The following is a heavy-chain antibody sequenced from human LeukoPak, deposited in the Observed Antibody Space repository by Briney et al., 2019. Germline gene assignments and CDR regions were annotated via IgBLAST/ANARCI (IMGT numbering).Heavy chain of an antibody. CDR3: ARGRTTLYYFDY. D-gene: IGHD4-17*01. CDR2: INPNSGGT. Sequence: GASVKVSCKASGYTFTSYGISWVRQAPGQGLEWMGWINPNSGGTNYAQKFQGRVTMTRDTSISTAYMELSRLRSDDTAVYYCARGRTTLYYFDYWGQGTLVTVSS. CDR1: GYTFTSYG. J-gene: IGHJ4*02. V-gene: IGHV1-2*02.